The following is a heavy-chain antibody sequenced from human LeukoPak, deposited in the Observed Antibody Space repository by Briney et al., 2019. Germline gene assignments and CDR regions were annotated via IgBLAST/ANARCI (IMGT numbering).Heavy chain of an antibody. V-gene: IGHV4-39*07. CDR3: ARDALPLYYDYVWGSYNYYMDV. D-gene: IGHD3-16*01. Sequence: PSETLSLTCSVSGGSIISSNYYWGWIRQPPGKGLEWIGSIYQSGSGSSYYNPSLKSRVTISGDTSKNQFFLRLSSVTAADTAVYYCARDALPLYYDYVWGSYNYYMDVWGKGTTVTVSS. CDR2: IYQSGSGSS. CDR1: GGSIISSNYY. J-gene: IGHJ6*03.